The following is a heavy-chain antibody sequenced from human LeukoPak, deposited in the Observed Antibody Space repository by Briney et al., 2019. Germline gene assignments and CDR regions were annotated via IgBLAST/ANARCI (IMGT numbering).Heavy chain of an antibody. CDR3: ARGSPYSRSYDY. V-gene: IGHV4-61*01. Sequence: SETLSLTCTVSGYSISSGYYWGWIRQPPGKGLEWIGYICYSGSTNYNPSLKSRVTISVDTSKNQFSLKLSSVTAADTAVYYCARGSPYSRSYDYWAQGTLVTVSS. D-gene: IGHD6-13*01. CDR1: GYSISSGYY. CDR2: ICYSGST. J-gene: IGHJ4*02.